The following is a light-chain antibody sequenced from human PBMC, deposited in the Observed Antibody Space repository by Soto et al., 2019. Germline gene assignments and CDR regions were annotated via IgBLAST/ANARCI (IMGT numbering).Light chain of an antibody. V-gene: IGKV3-15*01. CDR3: QQYDNWPYT. J-gene: IGKJ2*01. Sequence: EIVLTQSPATLSLSPGERATLSCRASPSVTNYLAWYQQKPGQAPRLLIYGAFNRATGIPARFSGGGSGTQFTLTISSLQSEDFAVYYCQQYDNWPYTFGQGTKVDIK. CDR1: PSVTNY. CDR2: GAF.